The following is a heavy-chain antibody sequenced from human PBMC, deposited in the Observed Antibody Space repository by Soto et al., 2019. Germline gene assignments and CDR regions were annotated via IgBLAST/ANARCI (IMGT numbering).Heavy chain of an antibody. CDR2: INSDGSTT. Sequence: VQMVESGGGLVQPGGYLRLSCAASGFTFSSYWMHWVRQAPGKGLVWVSRINSDGSTTSYADSVKGRFTISTDTAQNILYLQMNSRRTEDTADYYCARAVGYCRGGSCYSSFSYYYYYRDVWGKGSTVTLS. CDR1: GFTFSSYW. CDR3: ARAVGYCRGGSCYSSFSYYYYYRDV. D-gene: IGHD2-15*01. J-gene: IGHJ6*03. V-gene: IGHV3-74*01.